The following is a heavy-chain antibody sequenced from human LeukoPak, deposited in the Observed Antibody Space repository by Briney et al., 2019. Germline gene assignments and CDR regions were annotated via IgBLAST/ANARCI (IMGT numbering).Heavy chain of an antibody. CDR3: ARDRWYYDILTDSDAFDI. CDR2: INPNSGGT. CDR1: GYTFTGYY. J-gene: IGHJ3*02. V-gene: IGHV1-2*02. D-gene: IGHD3-9*01. Sequence: ASVKVSCKASGYTFTGYYMHWVRQAPGQGLEWMGWINPNSGGTNYAQKFQGRVTMTRDTSISTAYMELSRLRSDDTAVYYCARDRWYYDILTDSDAFDIWGQGTMVTVSS.